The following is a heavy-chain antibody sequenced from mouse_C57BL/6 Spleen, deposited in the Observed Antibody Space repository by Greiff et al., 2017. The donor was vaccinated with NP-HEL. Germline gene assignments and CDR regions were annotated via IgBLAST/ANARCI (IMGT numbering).Heavy chain of an antibody. CDR2: IRNKANGYTT. Sequence: EVQLVESGGGLVQPGGSLSLSCAASGFTFTDYYMSWVRQPPGKALEWLGFIRNKANGYTTEYSASVKGRFTISRDNSQSILYRQMDALRAEDSATYYCARGDCYYNYAMDYWGQGTSVTVSS. CDR1: GFTFTDYY. D-gene: IGHD2-3*01. CDR3: ARGDCYYNYAMDY. V-gene: IGHV7-3*01. J-gene: IGHJ4*01.